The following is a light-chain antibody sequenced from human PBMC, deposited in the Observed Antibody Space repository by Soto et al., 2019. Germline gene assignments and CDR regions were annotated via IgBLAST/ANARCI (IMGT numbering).Light chain of an antibody. Sequence: QSVLTQPPSASGSPGQSVTISCTGMSSDVGGYNYVSWYQQHPGKAPKLMIYEVTKRPSGVPDRFSGSKSGNTASLTVSGLQAGDEADYYCSSYAGSNSVLFGGGTKVTVL. J-gene: IGLJ2*01. CDR3: SSYAGSNSVL. V-gene: IGLV2-8*01. CDR2: EVT. CDR1: SSDVGGYNY.